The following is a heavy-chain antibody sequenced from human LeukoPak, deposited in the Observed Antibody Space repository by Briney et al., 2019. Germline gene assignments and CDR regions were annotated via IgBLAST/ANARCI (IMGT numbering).Heavy chain of an antibody. Sequence: ASVKVSCKASGYTFTGYYIHWVRQAPGQGLEWLGWINPNSGGTNYAQKFQGRFTMTRDTSISTAYMELSRLRSDDTAIYYCARPLTAYSRDTGFDYWGQGTLVTVSS. CDR1: GYTFTGYY. CDR2: INPNSGGT. V-gene: IGHV1-2*02. D-gene: IGHD6-13*01. CDR3: ARPLTAYSRDTGFDY. J-gene: IGHJ4*02.